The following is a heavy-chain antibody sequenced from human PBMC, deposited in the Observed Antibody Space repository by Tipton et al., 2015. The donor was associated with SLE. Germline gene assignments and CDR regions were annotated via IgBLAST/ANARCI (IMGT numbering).Heavy chain of an antibody. CDR3: ARSAGRRFPFDS. CDR1: GYSISSGYY. Sequence: TLSLTCTVSGYSISSGYYWGWIRQPPGKGLEWIGSIYHSGSTNYNPSLKSRVTISVDTSKNQFSLKLRSVTAADTAVYFCARSAGRRFPFDSWGQGTLVTVSS. CDR2: IYHSGST. J-gene: IGHJ4*02. D-gene: IGHD6-6*01. V-gene: IGHV4-38-2*02.